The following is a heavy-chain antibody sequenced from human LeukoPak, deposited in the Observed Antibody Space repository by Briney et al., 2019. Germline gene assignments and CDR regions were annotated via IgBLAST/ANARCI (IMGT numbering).Heavy chain of an antibody. D-gene: IGHD3-3*01. CDR2: LYTSEST. CDR3: AREGGRVTTIFGYWFDP. V-gene: IGHV4-4*07. Sequence: PSETLSLTCAVYGGSFSGYYWSWIRQPAGKGLEWIGRLYTSESTTYNPSLRSRVTMSVDTSKNQFSLKLTSVTAADTAVYYCAREGGRVTTIFGYWFDPWGQGTLVTVSS. J-gene: IGHJ5*02. CDR1: GGSFSGYY.